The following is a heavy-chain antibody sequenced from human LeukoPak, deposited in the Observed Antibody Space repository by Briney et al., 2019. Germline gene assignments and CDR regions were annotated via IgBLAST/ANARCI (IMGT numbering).Heavy chain of an antibody. CDR3: ARESVDTAMAHPYYFDY. CDR1: GGTFSSYA. V-gene: IGHV1-2*02. Sequence: ASVKVSCKASGGTFSSYAISWVRQAPGQGLEWMGWINPNSGGTNYAQKFQGRVTMTRDTSISTAYMELSRLRSDDTAVYYCARESVDTAMAHPYYFDYWGQGTLVTVSS. J-gene: IGHJ4*02. CDR2: INPNSGGT. D-gene: IGHD5-18*01.